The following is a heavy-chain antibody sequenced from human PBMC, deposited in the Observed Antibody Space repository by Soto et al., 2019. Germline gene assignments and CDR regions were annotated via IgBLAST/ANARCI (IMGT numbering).Heavy chain of an antibody. CDR2: ISYDGSNK. Sequence: GGSLRLSCAASGFTFSTYAMHWVRQAPGKGLEWVAVISYDGSNKYYADSVKGRFTISRDNAKNSLYLQMNSLRAEGTAVYYCARHPERIAQIGRFDPWGQGTLVTVSS. CDR3: ARHPERIAQIGRFDP. CDR1: GFTFSTYA. J-gene: IGHJ5*02. V-gene: IGHV3-30*04. D-gene: IGHD6-13*01.